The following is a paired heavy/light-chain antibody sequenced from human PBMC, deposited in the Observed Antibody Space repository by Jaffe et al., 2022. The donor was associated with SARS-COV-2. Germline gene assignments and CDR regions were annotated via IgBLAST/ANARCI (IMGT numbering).Light chain of an antibody. V-gene: IGKV3-15*01. Sequence: EIVMTQSPATLSVSPGERATLSCRASQSVSSNLAWYQQKPGQAPRLLIYGASTRATGIPARFSGSGSGTEFTLTISSLQSEDFAVYYCQQYNNWPPLFGQGTKVEIK. CDR3: QQYNNWPPL. J-gene: IGKJ1*01. CDR1: QSVSSN. CDR2: GAS.
Heavy chain of an antibody. V-gene: IGHV1-2*02. D-gene: IGHD2-2*01. J-gene: IGHJ5*02. Sequence: QVQLVQSGAEVKKPGASVKVSCKASGYTFTGYYMHWVRQAPGQGLEWMGWINPNSGGTNYAQKFQGRVTMTRDTSISTAYMELSRLRSDDTAVYYCARDLSGIVVVPAAIYGWFDPWGQGTLVTVSS. CDR1: GYTFTGYY. CDR2: INPNSGGT. CDR3: ARDLSGIVVVPAAIYGWFDP.